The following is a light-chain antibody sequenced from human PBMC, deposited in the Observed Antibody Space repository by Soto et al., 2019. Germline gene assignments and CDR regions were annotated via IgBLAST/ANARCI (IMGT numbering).Light chain of an antibody. V-gene: IGKV1-5*03. CDR2: KAS. Sequence: DIQMTQSPSTLSASVGDRVTITCRASQTIDSWLAWYQQRPGKPPNLLIYKASTLASGVPSRFSGSGSGTEFTLTINSLEPEDFAVYYCQQYDDSRQVWTFGQGTKVEAK. CDR3: QQYDDSRQVWT. CDR1: QTIDSW. J-gene: IGKJ1*01.